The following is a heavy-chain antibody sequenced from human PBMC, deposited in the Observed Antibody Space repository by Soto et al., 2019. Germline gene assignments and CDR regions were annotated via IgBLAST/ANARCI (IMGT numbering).Heavy chain of an antibody. J-gene: IGHJ4*02. CDR3: ACGYSSSYFDY. Sequence: GGSLRLSCAASGFTFSSYGMHWVRQAPGKGLEWVAVISYDGSNKYYADSVKGRFTISRDNSKNTLYLQMNSLRAEDTAVYYCACGYSSSYFDYWGQGTLVTVSS. CDR1: GFTFSSYG. V-gene: IGHV3-30*03. D-gene: IGHD6-6*01. CDR2: ISYDGSNK.